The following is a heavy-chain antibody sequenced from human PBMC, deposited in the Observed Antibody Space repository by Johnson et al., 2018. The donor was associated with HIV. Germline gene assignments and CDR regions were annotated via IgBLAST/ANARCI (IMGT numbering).Heavy chain of an antibody. Sequence: QVQLVESGGGLVQPGGSLRLPCAASAFTFSSYAIHWVRQAPGTLLAWVAVIWSDGSNQYYADSVKGRFTISRDNSKNTLYLQMNSLRAEDTAVYYCARSQVAATSEGAFDIWGQGTMVTVSS. D-gene: IGHD2-15*01. CDR3: ARSQVAATSEGAFDI. V-gene: IGHV3-33*01. J-gene: IGHJ3*02. CDR1: AFTFSSYA. CDR2: IWSDGSNQ.